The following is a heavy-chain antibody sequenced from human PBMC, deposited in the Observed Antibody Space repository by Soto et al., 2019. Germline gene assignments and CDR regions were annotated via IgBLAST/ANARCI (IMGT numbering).Heavy chain of an antibody. V-gene: IGHV3-33*01. CDR2: IWYDGSNK. D-gene: IGHD1-26*01. Sequence: QVQLVESGGGVVQPGRSLRLSCAASGFTFSSYGMHWVRQAPGKGLEWVAVIWYDGSNKYYADPVKGRFTISRDNSKNTLYLQMNSLRAEDTAVYYCARAQSGSYYYFDYWGQGTLVTVSS. CDR3: ARAQSGSYYYFDY. CDR1: GFTFSSYG. J-gene: IGHJ4*02.